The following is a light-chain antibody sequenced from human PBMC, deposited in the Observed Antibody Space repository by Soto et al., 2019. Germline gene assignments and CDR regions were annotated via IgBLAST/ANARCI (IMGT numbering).Light chain of an antibody. J-gene: IGLJ1*01. CDR3: GSFAGSINYV. Sequence: QSVLTQPPSASGSPGQSVTISCIGTSSDVGGYNYVSWYQQHPGKAPKLMIYEVSKRPSGVPDRFSGSKSGNTASLTVSGLQAEDEADYYCGSFAGSINYVFGTGTKVTVL. CDR1: SSDVGGYNY. V-gene: IGLV2-8*01. CDR2: EVS.